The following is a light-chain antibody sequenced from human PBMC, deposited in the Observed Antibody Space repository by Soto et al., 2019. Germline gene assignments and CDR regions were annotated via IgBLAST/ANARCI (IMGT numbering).Light chain of an antibody. CDR3: QQRSNWPRT. CDR1: QSVRSY. CDR2: DAS. V-gene: IGKV3-11*01. J-gene: IGKJ1*01. Sequence: EIVLTQSPATLSLSPGERATLSCRASQSVRSYLAWYQQKPGQAPRLLIYDASNMASGIPARFSGSGSGTDFTLTISSLEPEDFAVYYCQQRSNWPRTFGQGTKVEIK.